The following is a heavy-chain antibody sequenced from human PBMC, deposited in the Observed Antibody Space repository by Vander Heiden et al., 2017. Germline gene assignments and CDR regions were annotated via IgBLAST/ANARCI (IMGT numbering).Heavy chain of an antibody. D-gene: IGHD2-8*01. Sequence: QVQLVASGGGVVQPGRSLRLACAASGFTFSSYGMHWVRQAPGKGLEWVAVIWYDGSNKYYADSVKGRFTISRDNSKNTLYLQMNSLRAEDTAVYYCARDGLCTNGVCYRVPPYPNYYYYYGMDVWGQGTTVTVSS. V-gene: IGHV3-33*01. CDR3: ARDGLCTNGVCYRVPPYPNYYYYYGMDV. CDR1: GFTFSSYG. J-gene: IGHJ6*02. CDR2: IWYDGSNK.